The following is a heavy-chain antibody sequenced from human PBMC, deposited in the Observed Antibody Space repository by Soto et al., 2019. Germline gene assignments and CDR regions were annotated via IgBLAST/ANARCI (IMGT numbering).Heavy chain of an antibody. V-gene: IGHV4-38-2*01. J-gene: IGHJ4*02. CDR1: GYSISSGYY. CDR2: IYHSGST. Sequence: SETLSLTCAVSGYSISSGYYWGWIRQPPGKGLEWIGSIYHSGSTYYNPSLKSRATISVDTSKNQFSLKLSSVTAADTAVYYCAALVVVNPEISNFDDWGQGTLVTVPS. D-gene: IGHD2-21*01. CDR3: AALVVVNPEISNFDD.